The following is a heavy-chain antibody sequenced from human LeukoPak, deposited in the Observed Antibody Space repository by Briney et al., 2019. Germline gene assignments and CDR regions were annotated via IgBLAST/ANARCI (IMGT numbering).Heavy chain of an antibody. J-gene: IGHJ4*02. V-gene: IGHV3-21*01. CDR1: GFAFSSYS. D-gene: IGHD1-14*01. Sequence: PGGSLRLSCAASGFAFSSYSMNWVRQAPGKGLEWVSSISSSSSYIYYADSVKGRFTISRDNANNSLYLQMNSLRAEDTAVYYCARDLIETGGYFDYWGQGTLVTVSS. CDR3: ARDLIETGGYFDY. CDR2: ISSSSSYI.